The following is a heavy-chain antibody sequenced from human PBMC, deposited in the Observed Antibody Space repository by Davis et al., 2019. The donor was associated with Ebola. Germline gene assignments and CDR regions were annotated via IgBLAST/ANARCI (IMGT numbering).Heavy chain of an antibody. D-gene: IGHD2-8*02. J-gene: IGHJ3*02. V-gene: IGHV5-51*01. Sequence: GTLKISCKDSGNSFASHWIGWVRQMPGKGLEWMGIIYTGDPDTRYSPSFRGQVSISADKSIKTAFLQWSSLKASDTAMYYCASLRRTITGMDDAFDIWGQGTMVTVSS. CDR3: ASLRRTITGMDDAFDI. CDR1: GNSFASHW. CDR2: IYTGDPDT.